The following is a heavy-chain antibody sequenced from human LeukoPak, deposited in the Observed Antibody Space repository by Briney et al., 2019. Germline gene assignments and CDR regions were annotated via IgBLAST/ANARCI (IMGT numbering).Heavy chain of an antibody. Sequence: GGSLRLSCEASAFIFSGHWLNWVRQTPGKGLEWVASIKEDGSERQYVDSVKGRFSISRDNTKGSLFLQLNSLRAEDTAVYYCAREFDYGDYVVAHWGQGTLVTVSS. D-gene: IGHD4-17*01. J-gene: IGHJ4*02. CDR3: AREFDYGDYVVAH. CDR1: AFIFSGHW. V-gene: IGHV3-7*03. CDR2: IKEDGSER.